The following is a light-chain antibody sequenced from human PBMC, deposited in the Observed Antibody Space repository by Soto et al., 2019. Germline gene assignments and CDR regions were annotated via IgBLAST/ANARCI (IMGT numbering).Light chain of an antibody. CDR1: QSISGW. CDR2: QAS. V-gene: IGKV1-5*03. Sequence: DIQMTQSPSTLSAFVGDRVTITCRASQSISGWLAWYQQKPGKAPKLLIYQASTLQSGVSSRFSGSGSGTDFTLTITSLQPEDFATYYCQQSHSIPWTFGQGTKVDIK. CDR3: QQSHSIPWT. J-gene: IGKJ1*01.